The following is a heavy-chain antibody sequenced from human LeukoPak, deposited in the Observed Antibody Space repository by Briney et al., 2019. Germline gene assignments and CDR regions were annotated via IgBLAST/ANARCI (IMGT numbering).Heavy chain of an antibody. CDR1: GFTFSNCA. D-gene: IGHD1-14*01. Sequence: GGSLRLSCAASGFTFSNCAMNWVRQAPGKGLEWVSAISGSSGNTYYADSVKGRFTISRGNSKNTLYLQMNSLRAEDTALYYCAKPAKTDYTDYWGQGTLVTVSS. CDR3: AKPAKTDYTDY. V-gene: IGHV3-23*01. CDR2: ISGSSGNT. J-gene: IGHJ4*02.